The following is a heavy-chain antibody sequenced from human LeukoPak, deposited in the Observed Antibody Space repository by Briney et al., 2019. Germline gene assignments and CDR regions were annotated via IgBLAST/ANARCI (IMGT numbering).Heavy chain of an antibody. CDR2: ISAYNGNT. CDR1: GYTFTSYG. D-gene: IGHD3-22*01. J-gene: IGHJ4*02. V-gene: IGHV1-18*01. Sequence: ASVKVSCKASGYTFTSYGISWVRQAPGQGLEWMGWISAYNGNTNYAQKLQGRVTMTTDTSTSTAYMELRSLRSDDTAVYYCARDRYYDSSGYYPEEYWLFDYWGQGTLVTVSS. CDR3: ARDRYYDSSGYYPEEYWLFDY.